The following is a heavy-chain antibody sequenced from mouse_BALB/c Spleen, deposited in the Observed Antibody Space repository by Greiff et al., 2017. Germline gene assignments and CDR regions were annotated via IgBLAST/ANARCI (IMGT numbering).Heavy chain of an antibody. V-gene: IGHV5-6-3*01. D-gene: IGHD1-1*02. CDR3: ARGGLWGWYFDV. CDR2: INSNGGST. Sequence: EVQRVESGGGLVQPGGSLKLSCAASGFTFSSYGMSWVRQTPDKRLELVATINSNGGSTYYPDSVKGRFTISRDNAKNTLYLQMSSLKSEDTAMYYCARGGLWGWYFDVWGAGTTVTVSS. J-gene: IGHJ1*01. CDR1: GFTFSSYG.